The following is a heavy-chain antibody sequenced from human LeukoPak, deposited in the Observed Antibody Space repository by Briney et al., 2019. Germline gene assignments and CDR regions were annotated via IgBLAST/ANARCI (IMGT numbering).Heavy chain of an antibody. CDR3: ARHARNSWHSDY. J-gene: IGHJ4*02. D-gene: IGHD6-13*01. CDR2: VSYSGSS. Sequence: SETLSLTCTVSGGSISGHYWSWMRQPPGKAPEWIGYVSYSGSSSYNPSLRGRVTISVDTSMNQFSLKLFSVTAADTAVYYCARHARNSWHSDYWGQGAVVTVSS. CDR1: GGSISGHY. V-gene: IGHV4-59*08.